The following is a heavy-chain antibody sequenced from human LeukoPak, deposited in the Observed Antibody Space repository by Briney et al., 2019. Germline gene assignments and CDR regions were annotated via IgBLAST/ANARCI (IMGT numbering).Heavy chain of an antibody. CDR2: ISHDGSDK. V-gene: IGHV3-30*18. Sequence: GRSLRLSCVASQFTFSNYGMHWVRQAPGKGLEWVAVISHDGSDKQYADSVKGRFTISRDNSKNTVYLEMSSPRLEDTAVFYCAKDRGFHYGSGSSSYYGMDVWGKGTMVTVSS. CDR1: QFTFSNYG. CDR3: AKDRGFHYGSGSSSYYGMDV. J-gene: IGHJ6*04. D-gene: IGHD3-10*01.